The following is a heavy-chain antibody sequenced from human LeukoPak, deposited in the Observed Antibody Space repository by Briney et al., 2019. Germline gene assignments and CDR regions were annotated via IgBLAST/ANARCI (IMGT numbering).Heavy chain of an antibody. CDR1: GFGVSVNY. J-gene: IGHJ4*02. V-gene: IGHV3-66*01. D-gene: IGHD1-26*01. CDR2: LYASGTT. Sequence: GGSLRLSCAASGFGVSVNYMSWVRQAPGKGLEWVSVLYASGTTKYADSVKGRFTISRDTSDNTLNLQMNGLGAEDSAVYYCAAKGNGYTGIYVFAHWGQGSLVTVSA. CDR3: AAKGNGYTGIYVFAH.